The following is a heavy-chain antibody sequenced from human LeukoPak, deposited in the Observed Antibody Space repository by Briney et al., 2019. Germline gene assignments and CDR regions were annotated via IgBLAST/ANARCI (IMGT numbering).Heavy chain of an antibody. Sequence: GGSLRLSCAASGFTFSIYDMYWVRQAPGKGLEWVAFISYDGTSEYYADSVKGRFTISRDNSKNTLYLQMNSLRAEDTAVYYCAREYYDTSGSQGDYFDYWGQGTLVTVSS. CDR1: GFTFSIYD. D-gene: IGHD3-22*01. CDR3: AREYYDTSGSQGDYFDY. CDR2: ISYDGTSE. V-gene: IGHV3-30-3*01. J-gene: IGHJ4*02.